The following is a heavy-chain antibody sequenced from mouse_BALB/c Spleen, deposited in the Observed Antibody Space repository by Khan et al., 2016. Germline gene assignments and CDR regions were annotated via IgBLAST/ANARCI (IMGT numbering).Heavy chain of an antibody. CDR2: INPDSSTI. J-gene: IGHJ4*01. CDR1: GFDFSRYW. CDR3: ERGRWYGAMDE. V-gene: IGHV4-1*02. D-gene: IGHD2-1*01. Sequence: EVKLLESGGGLVQPGGSLKLSCAASGFDFSRYWMSWVRQAPGKGLEWIGEINPDSSTINYTPSLKDNFIISRDNAKNTLYLQMSKVRSEDTALYDVERGRWYGAMDEWGQGTSVTVA.